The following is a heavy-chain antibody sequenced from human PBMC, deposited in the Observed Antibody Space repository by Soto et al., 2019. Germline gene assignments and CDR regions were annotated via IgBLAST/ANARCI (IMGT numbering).Heavy chain of an antibody. D-gene: IGHD3-10*01. CDR2: ISYDGSNK. J-gene: IGHJ6*02. CDR1: VFTFSSYG. Sequence: LRLSCSRPVFTFSSYGMHWVLASPDKVLEWVAVISYDGSNKYYADAVKGRFTISRDNSKNTLYLQMNSLRAEDTAVYYCAKYGSGSYLPEAYGMAVWGQGTTVPVSS. CDR3: AKYGSGSYLPEAYGMAV. V-gene: IGHV3-30*18.